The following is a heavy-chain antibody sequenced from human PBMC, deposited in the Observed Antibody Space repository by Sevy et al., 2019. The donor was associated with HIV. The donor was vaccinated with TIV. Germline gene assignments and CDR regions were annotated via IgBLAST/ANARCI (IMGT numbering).Heavy chain of an antibody. V-gene: IGHV3-15*01. D-gene: IGHD3-16*01. Sequence: GGSLRLSCVASGFIFKNAWMTWVRQAPGKGLEWVGRINSKIEGGTTDYAAPVKGRFTISRDDSKYTLYLQMNSLKTDDTALYYCVSGHDNGAIFDYWGQGTMVTVSS. CDR3: VSGHDNGAIFDY. CDR1: GFIFKNAW. CDR2: INSKIEGGTT. J-gene: IGHJ4*02.